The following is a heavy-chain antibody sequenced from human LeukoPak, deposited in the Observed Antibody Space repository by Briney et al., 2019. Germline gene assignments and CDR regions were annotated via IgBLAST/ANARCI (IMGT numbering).Heavy chain of an antibody. D-gene: IGHD6-6*01. CDR1: GGSISSGTYY. CDR3: ARDLGYTSSSPFWYFDL. CDR2: IFYSGST. J-gene: IGHJ2*01. Sequence: SETLSLTCTVSGGSISSGTYYWGWIRQPPGKGLEWIGSIFYSGSTYYNPSLKSRVTISVDTSNNQFSLELTSVTSADTAVYYCARDLGYTSSSPFWYFDLWDRGTLVTVSS. V-gene: IGHV4-39*02.